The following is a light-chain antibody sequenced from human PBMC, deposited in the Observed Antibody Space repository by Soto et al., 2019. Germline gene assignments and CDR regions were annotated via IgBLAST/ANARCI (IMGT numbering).Light chain of an antibody. V-gene: IGKV3-15*01. CDR1: QSVSGN. J-gene: IGKJ1*01. Sequence: EIVMTQSPVTLSVSPGERATLFCRASQSVSGNLAWYQQKPGQAPRLLIYGVSARATGIPARFSGSGFGTEFTLTISSLQSEDFALYYCQQYNFWPETFGQGTKVDI. CDR2: GVS. CDR3: QQYNFWPET.